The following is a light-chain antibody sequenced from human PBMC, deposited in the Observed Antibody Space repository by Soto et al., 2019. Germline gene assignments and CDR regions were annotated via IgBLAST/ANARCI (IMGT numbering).Light chain of an antibody. CDR1: QNLRHSNGYNY. Sequence: DIVMTQSPLSLPVTPGEPASITCRSSQNLRHSNGYNYLDWYLQKPGQSPQLLIYLGSYRASGVPDKFSGSGSGTDFTLKISRVEAEDVGVFYCMQALQTPYTFGQGTKLEIK. V-gene: IGKV2-28*01. CDR3: MQALQTPYT. J-gene: IGKJ2*01. CDR2: LGS.